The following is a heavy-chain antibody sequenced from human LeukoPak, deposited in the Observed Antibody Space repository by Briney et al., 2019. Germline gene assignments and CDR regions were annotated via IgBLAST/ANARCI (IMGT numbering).Heavy chain of an antibody. Sequence: PGGSLRLPCAASGFTFRNYAMSWVRQAPGKGLEWVSGITGSAHITYHAGSVKGRFTISRDNSNNTLYLQMNSLRAEDTAVYYCAKAGSGWYGDSPSESWGQGILVTVSS. J-gene: IGHJ5*02. V-gene: IGHV3-23*01. CDR2: ITGSAHIT. CDR1: GFTFRNYA. CDR3: AKAGSGWYGDSPSES. D-gene: IGHD6-19*01.